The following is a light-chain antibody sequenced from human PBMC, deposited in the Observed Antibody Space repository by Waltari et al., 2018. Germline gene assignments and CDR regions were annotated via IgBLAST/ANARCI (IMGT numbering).Light chain of an antibody. V-gene: IGLV2-8*01. Sequence: QSALTQPPSASGSPGQSVTISCTGTSSDVGGYNYVSWYQQHPGKAPKLMIYGVSKRPSCVPHCFSGSMSCNTASLTVSGLQAEDEADYYCSSYAGSNRKVFGTGTKVTVL. CDR3: SSYAGSNRKV. CDR2: GVS. CDR1: SSDVGGYNY. J-gene: IGLJ1*01.